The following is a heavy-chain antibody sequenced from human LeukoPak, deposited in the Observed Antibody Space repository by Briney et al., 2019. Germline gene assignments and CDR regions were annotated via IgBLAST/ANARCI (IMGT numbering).Heavy chain of an antibody. Sequence: PGRSLGLSCAASGFTFNSYAVHWVRQAPGKGLEWVAVISYDGSNKYYADSVKGRFTISRDTSKNTLYLQMNSLRAEDTAVYYCAKVWTTVTNLGWLDVWGQGTTVTVSS. V-gene: IGHV3-30*04. D-gene: IGHD4-17*01. CDR1: GFTFNSYA. CDR2: ISYDGSNK. CDR3: AKVWTTVTNLGWLDV. J-gene: IGHJ6*02.